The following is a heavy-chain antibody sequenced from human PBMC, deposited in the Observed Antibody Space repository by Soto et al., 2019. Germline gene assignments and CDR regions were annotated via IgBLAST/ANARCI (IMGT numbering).Heavy chain of an antibody. J-gene: IGHJ3*01. CDR1: GGSISSISYY. CDR2: IYYSGST. Sequence: SETLSLTCTVSGGSISSISYYWGWIRQPPGKGLEWIGSIYYSGSTYYNPSLKSRVTISVDTSKNQFSLKLSSVTAADTAVYYCARHYYDSSGYYYLLWAFYVWGQGTMVTVSS. D-gene: IGHD3-22*01. V-gene: IGHV4-39*01. CDR3: ARHYYDSSGYYYLLWAFYV.